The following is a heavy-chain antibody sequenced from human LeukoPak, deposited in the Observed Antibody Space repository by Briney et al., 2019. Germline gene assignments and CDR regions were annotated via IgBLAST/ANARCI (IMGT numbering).Heavy chain of an antibody. CDR2: INHDGGDT. D-gene: IGHD2-8*02. Sequence: GGSLRLSCSASGFIFSSYAMHWVRQAPGKGLEYVSAINHDGGDTYYAGSVKGRFTISRDNSKNTLYLQMNSLRAEDTAVYYCARRTDGGNFDYWGQGTLVTVSS. V-gene: IGHV3-64*04. CDR1: GFIFSSYA. CDR3: ARRTDGGNFDY. J-gene: IGHJ4*02.